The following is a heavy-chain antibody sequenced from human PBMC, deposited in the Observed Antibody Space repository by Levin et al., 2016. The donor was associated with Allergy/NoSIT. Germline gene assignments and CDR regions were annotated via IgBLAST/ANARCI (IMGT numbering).Heavy chain of an antibody. J-gene: IGHJ4*02. V-gene: IGHV3-30-3*01. Sequence: GGSLRLSCAASGFTFSSYAMHWVRQAPGKGLEWVAVISYDGSNKYYADSVKGRFIISRDNSKNTLYLQMNSLRAEDAAVYYCARDAVAGTSSFDYWGQGILVTDSS. CDR3: ARDAVAGTSSFDY. CDR1: GFTFSSYA. CDR2: ISYDGSNK. D-gene: IGHD6-19*01.